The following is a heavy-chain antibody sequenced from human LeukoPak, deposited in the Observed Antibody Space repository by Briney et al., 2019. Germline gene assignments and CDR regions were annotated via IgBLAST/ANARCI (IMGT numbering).Heavy chain of an antibody. CDR2: IRYDGSNK. CDR3: AKPPKPTTVIPFDY. D-gene: IGHD4-17*01. CDR1: GFTFSSYG. Sequence: PGGSLRLSCAASGFTFSSYGMHWVRQAPGKGLERVAFIRYDGSNKYYADSVKGRFTISRDNSKNTLYLQMNSLRAEDTAVYYCAKPPKPTTVIPFDYWGQGTLVTVSS. J-gene: IGHJ4*02. V-gene: IGHV3-30*02.